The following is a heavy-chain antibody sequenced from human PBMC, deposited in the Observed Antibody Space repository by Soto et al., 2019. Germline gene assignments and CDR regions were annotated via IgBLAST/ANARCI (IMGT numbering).Heavy chain of an antibody. Sequence: QVQLVESGGGVVQPGRSLRLSCAASGFTFSTYALHWARQAPGKGLEWVAVISYDGSNKYYADSVKGRFTISRDNSKNTLYLQMDGLRAEDTAVYYCARDLKDSSGYYQGWFDPWGQGTLVTVSS. CDR3: ARDLKDSSGYYQGWFDP. J-gene: IGHJ5*02. CDR1: GFTFSTYA. V-gene: IGHV3-30-3*01. D-gene: IGHD3-22*01. CDR2: ISYDGSNK.